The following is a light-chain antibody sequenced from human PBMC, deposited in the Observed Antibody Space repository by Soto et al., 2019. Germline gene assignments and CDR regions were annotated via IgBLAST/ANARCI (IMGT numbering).Light chain of an antibody. J-gene: IGKJ1*01. Sequence: VLTQSPATLSLSPGERATLSCRASQAVSPYVAWYQHKPDQAPRLLIYDASNRATGVPFRFSVSGSVTDLTLTVSSLVPEDFAVYYWQQRLLWPQTFGQGPKVEI. CDR3: QQRLLWPQT. CDR1: QAVSPY. CDR2: DAS. V-gene: IGKV3-11*01.